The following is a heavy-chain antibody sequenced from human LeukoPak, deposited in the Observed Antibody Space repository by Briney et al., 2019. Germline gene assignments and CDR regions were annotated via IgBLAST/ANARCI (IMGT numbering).Heavy chain of an antibody. V-gene: IGHV4-34*01. CDR2: INHSGST. CDR3: ARARKVYYGSGSYYNVQGGWFDP. D-gene: IGHD3-10*01. CDR1: GGSFSGYY. J-gene: IGHJ5*02. Sequence: SETLSLTCAVHGGSFSGYYWSWIRQPPGKGLEWIGEINHSGSTNYNPSLKSRVTISVDTSKNQFSLKLSSVTAADTAVYYCARARKVYYGSGSYYNVQGGWFDPWGQGTLVTVSS.